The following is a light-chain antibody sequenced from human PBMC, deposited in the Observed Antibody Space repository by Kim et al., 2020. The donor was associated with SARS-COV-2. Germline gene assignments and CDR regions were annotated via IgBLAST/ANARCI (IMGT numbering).Light chain of an antibody. CDR3: QQSYSTPYT. Sequence: DIQMTQSPSSLPASVGDRVTITCRASQLIASYLNWYQHKQGEAPKLLIYAASNLHGGVPSRFSASGSGTYFTLTISSLQREDFATYYCQQSYSTPYTFGQGTKLEI. V-gene: IGKV1-39*01. CDR2: AAS. J-gene: IGKJ2*01. CDR1: QLIASY.